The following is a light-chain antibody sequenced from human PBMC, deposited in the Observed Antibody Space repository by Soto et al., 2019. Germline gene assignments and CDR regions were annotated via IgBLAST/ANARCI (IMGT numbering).Light chain of an antibody. CDR3: QVWDSSSDHSVV. V-gene: IGLV3-21*02. CDR2: DVR. Sequence: SYELTQPPSVSVAPGQTARITCGGNDIGSKSVHWYQQKPGQAPELVVYDVRDRPSGIPERFSGSNSGNTVTLTISRVEDGDEAAYYCQVWDSSSDHSVVFGGGTKLTVL. J-gene: IGLJ2*01. CDR1: DIGSKS.